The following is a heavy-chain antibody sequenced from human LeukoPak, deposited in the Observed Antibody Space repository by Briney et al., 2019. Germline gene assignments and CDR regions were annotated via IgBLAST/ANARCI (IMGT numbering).Heavy chain of an antibody. D-gene: IGHD1-20*01. J-gene: IGHJ6*03. CDR2: IIPIFGTA. CDR1: GGTFSSYA. V-gene: IGHV1-69*05. CDR3: ASPVITGTPVHYYYMDV. Sequence: SVKVSCKASGGTFSSYAISWVRQAPGQGLEWMGGIIPIFGTANYAQKFQGRVTITTDESTSTAYMELSSLRSEDTAVYYCASPVITGTPVHYYYMDVWGKGTTVTVSS.